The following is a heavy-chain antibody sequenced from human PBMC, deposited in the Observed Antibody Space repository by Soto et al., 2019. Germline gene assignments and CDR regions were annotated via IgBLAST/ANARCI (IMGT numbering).Heavy chain of an antibody. Sequence: VASLRLSCAASGFTCSSDTMHWVRQAPGKGLEGVALISYDGSNKYYADSVKGRFTISRDNSKNTLYLQVNSLRPDDTAVYYYARAISGPFYAMDVRGRGTTVT. CDR2: ISYDGSNK. D-gene: IGHD1-26*01. CDR3: ARAISGPFYAMDV. J-gene: IGHJ6*02. CDR1: GFTCSSDT. V-gene: IGHV3-30-3*01.